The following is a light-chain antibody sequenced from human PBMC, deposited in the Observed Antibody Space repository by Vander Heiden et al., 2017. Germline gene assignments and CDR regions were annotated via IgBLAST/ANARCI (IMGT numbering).Light chain of an antibody. V-gene: IGLV1-47*02. J-gene: IGLJ3*02. CDR3: ETWDDSRSGSWV. Sequence: PGQRVTISCSGSSSNLGTNYVHWYQQLPGTAPKLLIYNNSHRPSGVPDRFSGSKSGTSASLAISGLRSEDEADYFCETWDDSRSGSWVFGGGTKLTVL. CDR1: SSNLGTNY. CDR2: NNS.